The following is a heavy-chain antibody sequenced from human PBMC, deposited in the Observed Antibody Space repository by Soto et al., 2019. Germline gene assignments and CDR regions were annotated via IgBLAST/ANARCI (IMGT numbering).Heavy chain of an antibody. CDR3: ARDAEGPGESDRFDY. V-gene: IGHV4-4*02. CDR1: GDSFTSKVW. Sequence: SKTLSLTCAVAGDSFTSKVWCWWVRPPPGKGVGWVGEDYHNGRTDYNPSLNRRVTMSLATSKNEFSLKLTSLTAADTAIYYCARDAEGPGESDRFDYWGQGTLVTGSS. J-gene: IGHJ4*02. CDR2: DYHNGRT.